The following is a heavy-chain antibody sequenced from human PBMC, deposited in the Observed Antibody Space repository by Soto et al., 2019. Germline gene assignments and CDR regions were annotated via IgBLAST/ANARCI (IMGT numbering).Heavy chain of an antibody. Sequence: QVQLVQSGAEVKKPGASVKVSCKASGYIFINYGISWVRQAPGQGLEWMGWINSYNGNTNSAQKVQSRVTMTTDTSTNTAYMELRSLTADDTAVSYRARSAGVVDGDDYWGQGTLVTVSS. CDR1: GYIFINYG. D-gene: IGHD3-10*01. V-gene: IGHV1-18*01. CDR3: ARSAGVVDGDDY. J-gene: IGHJ4*02. CDR2: INSYNGNT.